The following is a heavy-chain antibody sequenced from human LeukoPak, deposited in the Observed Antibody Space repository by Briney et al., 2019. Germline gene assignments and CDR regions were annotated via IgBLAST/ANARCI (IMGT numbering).Heavy chain of an antibody. J-gene: IGHJ4*01. CDR2: INSNSDTV. V-gene: IGHV3-11*04. Sequence: PGGSLRLSCAASGFTFSDYYMSWVRQAPGKGLEWISYINSNSDTVHYSNSVEGRFTISRDNAKNSLYLQMNSLRAEDTAMYYCARDTRGESDYWGHGTLVTVSS. CDR1: GFTFSDYY. D-gene: IGHD2-2*01. CDR3: ARDTRGESDY.